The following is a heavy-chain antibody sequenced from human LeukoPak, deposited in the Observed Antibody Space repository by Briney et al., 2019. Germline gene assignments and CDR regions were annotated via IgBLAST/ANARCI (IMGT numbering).Heavy chain of an antibody. CDR2: IYHSGST. V-gene: IGHV4-4*02. Sequence: PSETLSLTCAVSGGSISSSNWWSWVRQPPGKGLEWIGEIYHSGSTNYNPSLKSRVTISVDTSKNQFSLKLSSVTAADTAVYYCARGFYYYDSSGYYSADPYWGGRYYYYYMDVWGKGTTVTVSS. CDR1: GGSISSSNW. D-gene: IGHD3-22*01. J-gene: IGHJ6*03. CDR3: ARGFYYYDSSGYYSADPYWGGRYYYYYMDV.